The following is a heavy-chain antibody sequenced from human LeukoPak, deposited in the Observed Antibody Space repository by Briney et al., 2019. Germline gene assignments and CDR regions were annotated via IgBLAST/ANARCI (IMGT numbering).Heavy chain of an antibody. J-gene: IGHJ1*01. Sequence: GGSLRLSCAASGFTLSGAWMHWVRQAPGKGPVWVSRINPDGTDTRYADSVKGRFTISRDDAKNTLYLHMNSLRAEDTAVYYCARVSGPGLDEYFHLWGQGTLVTVSS. V-gene: IGHV3-74*01. CDR1: GFTLSGAW. CDR2: INPDGTDT. D-gene: IGHD3-10*01. CDR3: ARVSGPGLDEYFHL.